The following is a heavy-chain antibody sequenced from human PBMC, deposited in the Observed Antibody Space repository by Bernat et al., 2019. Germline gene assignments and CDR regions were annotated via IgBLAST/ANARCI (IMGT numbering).Heavy chain of an antibody. Sequence: EMQLLESGGGLIQPGGSLRVSCVGSGFTFSSFAMNWVRQAPGKGLEWVSTINGRGETTYYADSVKGRFTISRDNSKSTLYLQMDSLRAEDTAEYYCAKDQCGGDCYGWFDIWGQGTLVTVSS. CDR2: INGRGETT. J-gene: IGHJ5*02. V-gene: IGHV3-23*01. CDR3: AKDQCGGDCYGWFDI. D-gene: IGHD2-21*02. CDR1: GFTFSSFA.